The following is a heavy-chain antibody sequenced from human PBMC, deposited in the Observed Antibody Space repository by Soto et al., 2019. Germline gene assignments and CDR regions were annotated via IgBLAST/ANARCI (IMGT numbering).Heavy chain of an antibody. CDR2: INSDGSST. CDR1: GFTFSSYW. J-gene: IGHJ6*03. V-gene: IGHV3-74*01. Sequence: HPGGSLRLSCAASGFTFSSYWMHWVRQAPGKGLVWVSRINSDGSSTSYADSVKGRFTISRDNAKNTLYLQMNSLRAEDTAVYYCARDRPQSTRYCSGGSCRTYYYYYMDVWGKGTTVTVSS. D-gene: IGHD2-15*01. CDR3: ARDRPQSTRYCSGGSCRTYYYYYMDV.